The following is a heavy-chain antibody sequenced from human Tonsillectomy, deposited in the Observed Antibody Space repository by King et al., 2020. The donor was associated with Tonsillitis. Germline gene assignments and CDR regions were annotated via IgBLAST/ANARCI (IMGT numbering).Heavy chain of an antibody. D-gene: IGHD3-22*01. CDR1: GGSISSYY. Sequence: QLQESGPGLVKPSETLSLTCTVSGGSISSYYWSWIRQPPGKGLEWIGYTYYSGSTNYNPSLKSRVTISVDTSKNQFSLKLSSVTAADTAVYYCARASGYYPLDYLGQGTLVTVSS. J-gene: IGHJ4*02. V-gene: IGHV4-59*01. CDR3: ARASGYYPLDY. CDR2: TYYSGST.